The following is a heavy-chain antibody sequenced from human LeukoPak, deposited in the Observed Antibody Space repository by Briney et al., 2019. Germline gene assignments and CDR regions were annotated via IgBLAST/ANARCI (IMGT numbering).Heavy chain of an antibody. CDR1: GFTFSRHG. J-gene: IGHJ4*02. CDR2: ISNDGSRK. CDR3: AKEGTGEQWLVLDY. D-gene: IGHD6-19*01. Sequence: GRSLRLSCAPSGFTFSRHGMHWVRQAPGKGLEWVAIISNDGSRKYYAHSVEGRFTISRDNSKNTLYLQMNSLRAEDTAVYYCAKEGTGEQWLVLDYWGQGTLVTVSS. V-gene: IGHV3-30*18.